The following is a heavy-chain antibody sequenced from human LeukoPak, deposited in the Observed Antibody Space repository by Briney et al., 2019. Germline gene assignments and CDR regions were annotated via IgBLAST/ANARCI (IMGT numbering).Heavy chain of an antibody. CDR3: ARGNWNDLRLDY. CDR1: GGTFSSYA. J-gene: IGHJ4*02. Sequence: SVKVSCKASGGTFSSYAISWVRQAPGQGLEWMGRIIPVLGIANYAQKFQGRVTITADKSTSTAYMELSSLRSEDTAVYYCARGNWNDLRLDYWGQGTLVTVSS. D-gene: IGHD1-20*01. CDR2: IIPVLGIA. V-gene: IGHV1-69*04.